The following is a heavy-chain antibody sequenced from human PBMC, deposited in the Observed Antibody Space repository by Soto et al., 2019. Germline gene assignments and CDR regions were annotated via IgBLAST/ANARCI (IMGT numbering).Heavy chain of an antibody. Sequence: QVPLQESGPGLVKPSETLSLTCTVSGATVKNFYWSWVRQSPEKGLEWIGHLYHSGSPIYNPSLKSRVTISVDTSKNQFSLTLTSVTAADTAVYFCAKGHSGFDYDGFDSWGQGTLVTVSS. CDR3: AKGHSGFDYDGFDS. J-gene: IGHJ4*02. V-gene: IGHV4-59*02. D-gene: IGHD5-12*01. CDR2: LYHSGSP. CDR1: GATVKNFY.